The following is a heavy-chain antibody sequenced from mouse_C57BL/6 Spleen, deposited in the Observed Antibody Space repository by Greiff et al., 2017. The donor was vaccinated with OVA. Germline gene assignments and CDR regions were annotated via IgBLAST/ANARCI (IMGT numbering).Heavy chain of an antibody. CDR2: IYPGDGDT. D-gene: IGHD2-4*01. CDR1: GYAFSSSW. V-gene: IGHV1-82*01. J-gene: IGHJ2*01. Sequence: QVQLQQSGPELVKPGASVKISCKASGYAFSSSWMNWVKQRPGKGLEWIGRIYPGDGDTNYNGKFKGKATMTGVKSSSTAYMQLRSLTSEDSAVYFCARVGLPYFDYWGQGTTLTFSS. CDR3: ARVGLPYFDY.